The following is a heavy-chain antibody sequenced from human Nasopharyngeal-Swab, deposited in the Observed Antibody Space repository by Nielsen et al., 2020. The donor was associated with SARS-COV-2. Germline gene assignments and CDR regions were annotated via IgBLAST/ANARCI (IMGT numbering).Heavy chain of an antibody. Sequence: SVKVSCKASGGTFSSYAISWVRQAPGQGLEWMGGIIPIFGTANYAQKFQGRVTITADESTSTACMELSSLRSEDTAVYYCARVVHYYDSSGLLGALDYWGQGTLVTVSS. CDR2: IIPIFGTA. J-gene: IGHJ4*02. CDR1: GGTFSSYA. CDR3: ARVVHYYDSSGLLGALDY. D-gene: IGHD3-22*01. V-gene: IGHV1-69*13.